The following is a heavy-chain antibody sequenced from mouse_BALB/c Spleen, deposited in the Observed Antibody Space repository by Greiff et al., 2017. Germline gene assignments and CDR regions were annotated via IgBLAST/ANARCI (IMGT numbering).Heavy chain of an antibody. CDR3: ARSGATATLSFDY. J-gene: IGHJ2*01. V-gene: IGHV5-17*02. CDR2: ISSGSSTI. Sequence: EVQLVESGGGLVQPGGSRKLSCAASGFTFSSFGMHWVRQAPEKGLEWVAYISSGSSTIYYADTVKGRFTISRDNPKNTLFLQMTSLRSEDTAMYYCARSGATATLSFDYWGQGTTLTVSS. D-gene: IGHD1-2*01. CDR1: GFTFSSFG.